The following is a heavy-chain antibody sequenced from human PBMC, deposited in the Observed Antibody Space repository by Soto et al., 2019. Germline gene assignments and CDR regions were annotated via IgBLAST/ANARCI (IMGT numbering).Heavy chain of an antibody. CDR3: AIYESSGCRGFQH. CDR1: GGSISSGAYY. CDR2: IYDSGST. D-gene: IGHD3-22*01. Sequence: QVQLQESGPGLVKPSQTLSLTCTVSGGSISSGAYYWSWIRQHPGKGLEWIGYIYDSGSTYYNPPLRSRVTISVDTSKNQFSLKLSSVTAADAAVYYCAIYESSGCRGFQHWGQGTLVTVSS. V-gene: IGHV4-31*03. J-gene: IGHJ1*01.